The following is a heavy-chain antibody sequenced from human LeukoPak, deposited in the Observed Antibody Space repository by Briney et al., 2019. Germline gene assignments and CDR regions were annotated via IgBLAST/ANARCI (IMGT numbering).Heavy chain of an antibody. CDR2: IYSSGSVT. D-gene: IGHD1-26*01. J-gene: IGHJ4*02. V-gene: IGHV3-48*03. CDR1: GFTFDSYE. Sequence: GGSLRLSCAASGFTFDSYEMNWVRQAPGKGLKWISYIYSSGSVTYYADSVKGRFTISRDNAKNSLYLQMNSLRAEDTAVYYCARDRVGVGVTFDYWGQGTLVTVSS. CDR3: ARDRVGVGVTFDY.